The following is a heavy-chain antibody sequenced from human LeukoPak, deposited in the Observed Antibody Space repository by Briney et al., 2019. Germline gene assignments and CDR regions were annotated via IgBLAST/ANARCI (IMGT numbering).Heavy chain of an antibody. Sequence: GGSLRLSCAASGFTFSSYSMNWVRQAPGKGLEWVSSISSSSSYIYYADSVKGRFTISRDNAKNSLYLQMNSLRAEDTAVYYCARDRWSSSSSEGALDIWGQGTMVTVSS. D-gene: IGHD6-6*01. CDR3: ARDRWSSSSSEGALDI. J-gene: IGHJ3*02. CDR2: ISSSSSYI. V-gene: IGHV3-21*01. CDR1: GFTFSSYS.